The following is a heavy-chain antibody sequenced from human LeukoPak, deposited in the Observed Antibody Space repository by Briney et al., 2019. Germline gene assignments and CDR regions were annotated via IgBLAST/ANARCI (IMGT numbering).Heavy chain of an antibody. D-gene: IGHD2-2*01. J-gene: IGHJ4*02. CDR2: IKSKTDGGTT. CDR1: GFTFTNAC. Sequence: PGGSLRLNPAACGFTFTNACGHWVRQAPGKGLEWVGRIKSKTDGGTTDYAAPVKGRFTISRDDSKNTLYLQMNSLKNEDTTEYYCTSARAYIVLVTAANRFVYKCRGNVVPVS. V-gene: IGHV3-15*01. CDR3: TSARAYIVLVTAANRFVY.